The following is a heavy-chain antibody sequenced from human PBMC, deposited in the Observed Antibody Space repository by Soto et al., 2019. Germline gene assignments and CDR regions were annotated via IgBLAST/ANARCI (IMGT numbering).Heavy chain of an antibody. J-gene: IGHJ6*03. CDR3: ARLGRYCSGGSCYGYYYYMDV. CDR2: IYYSGST. D-gene: IGHD2-15*01. CDR1: GGSISSYY. Sequence: SETLSLTCTVSGGSISSYYWSWIRQPPGKGLEWIGYIYYSGSTNYNPSLKSRVTISVDTSKNQFSLELSSVTAADTAVYYCARLGRYCSGGSCYGYYYYMDVWGKGTTVTVSS. V-gene: IGHV4-59*01.